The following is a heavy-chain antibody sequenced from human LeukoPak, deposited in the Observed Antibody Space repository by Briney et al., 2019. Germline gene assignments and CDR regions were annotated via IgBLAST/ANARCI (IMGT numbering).Heavy chain of an antibody. CDR3: ARGSGVATITIYYYYYGMDV. V-gene: IGHV4-34*01. D-gene: IGHD5-24*01. J-gene: IGHJ6*02. Sequence: SETLSLTCAVYGGSFSGYYWSWIRQPPGKGLEWIGEINHSGSTNYNPSLKSRVTISVDTSKNQFSLKLSSVTAADTAVYYCARGSGVATITIYYYYYGMDVWGQGTTFTVSS. CDR1: GGSFSGYY. CDR2: INHSGST.